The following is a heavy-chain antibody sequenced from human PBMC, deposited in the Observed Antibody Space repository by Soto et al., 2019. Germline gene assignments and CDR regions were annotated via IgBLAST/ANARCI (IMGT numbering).Heavy chain of an antibody. D-gene: IGHD2-21*01. Sequence: QVQLVESGGGVVQPGSSLRLSCAASGFTFSSYSMHWVRQAPGKGLEWVAAMSYDGNSKYFADSVKGRFTISRDNSKNTLSLQMNSLGAADSAVYYCARGRTVRDHDDFDLWGQGTLVTVSS. CDR3: ARGRTVRDHDDFDL. J-gene: IGHJ4*02. CDR2: MSYDGNSK. V-gene: IGHV3-30-3*01. CDR1: GFTFSSYS.